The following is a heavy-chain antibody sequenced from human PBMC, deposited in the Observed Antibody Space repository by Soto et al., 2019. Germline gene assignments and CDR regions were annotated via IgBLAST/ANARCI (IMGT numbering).Heavy chain of an antibody. D-gene: IGHD2-21*01. Sequence: EVQLVESGGTLVQPGGSLRLSCAASGYTFSGYEMNWVRQAPGKGLEWVSYISNTIRMIYYADSVKGRFTISRDNAKNSLYLQMDSLRAEDTAVYFWARGTRVDGGALMLDYWGQGTLVTVSS. CDR1: GYTFSGYE. J-gene: IGHJ4*02. CDR2: ISNTIRMI. CDR3: ARGTRVDGGALMLDY. V-gene: IGHV3-48*03.